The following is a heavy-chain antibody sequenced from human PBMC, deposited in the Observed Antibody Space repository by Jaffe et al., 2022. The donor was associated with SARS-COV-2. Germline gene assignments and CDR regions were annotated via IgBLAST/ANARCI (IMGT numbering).Heavy chain of an antibody. V-gene: IGHV1-18*01. CDR2: ISAHNGNR. CDR1: GYTFTNYG. CDR3: ARDGTHCSGGTCYSDHYSHGMDV. D-gene: IGHD2-15*01. J-gene: IGHJ6*02. Sequence: QVQLVQSGGEVKKPGASVKVSCRASGYTFTNYGISWVRQAPGQGLEWMGWISAHNGNRNYAQKIQARVTMTADTSTSTAYMELRSLRFDDTAVYYCARDGTHCSGGTCYSDHYSHGMDVWGQGTTVSVSS.